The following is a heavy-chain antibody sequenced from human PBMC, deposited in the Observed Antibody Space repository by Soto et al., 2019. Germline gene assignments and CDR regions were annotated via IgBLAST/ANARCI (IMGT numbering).Heavy chain of an antibody. J-gene: IGHJ4*02. CDR2: VSDTGTT. Sequence: SETLSLTCSVSGDSINTYYWTWIRQTPGKGLEYIGYVSDTGTTDSNPSLKSRVTISGDTSKRQFSLKLRSVTAAATGLYYGATIRRDVYHRYFDSWAREPWSPSPQ. CDR3: ATIRRDVYHRYFDS. D-gene: IGHD2-2*02. V-gene: IGHV4-59*01. CDR1: GDSINTYY.